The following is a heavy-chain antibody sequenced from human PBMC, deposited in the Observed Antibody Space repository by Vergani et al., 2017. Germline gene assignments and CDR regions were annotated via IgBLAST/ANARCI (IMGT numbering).Heavy chain of an antibody. CDR1: GFTFRSYA. J-gene: IGHJ4*01. D-gene: IGHD4-11*01. CDR3: ARSIDYSPSSAIDF. Sequence: VQLVESGGGLVKPGRSLRLSCTASGFTFRSYAMTWFRQVPGKGLEWISGIRGTGGVSYYADFVKGRFTISKDNSRNTLYLQMDSLRPDDTAFYYCARSIDYSPSSAIDFWGQGALVTVSS. V-gene: IGHV3-23*04. CDR2: IRGTGGVS.